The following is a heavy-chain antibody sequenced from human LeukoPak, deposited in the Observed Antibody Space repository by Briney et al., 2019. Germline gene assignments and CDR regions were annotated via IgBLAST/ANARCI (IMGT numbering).Heavy chain of an antibody. J-gene: IGHJ4*02. CDR3: ARDRYDYGDYGDY. CDR2: INAGNGNT. CDR1: GYAFTSYA. V-gene: IGHV1-3*01. Sequence: GASVKVSCKASGYAFTSYAMHWVRQAPGQRLEWMGWINAGNGNTKYSQKFQGRVTITRDTSASTAYMELSSLRSEDTAVYYCARDRYDYGDYGDYWGQGTLVTVSS. D-gene: IGHD4-17*01.